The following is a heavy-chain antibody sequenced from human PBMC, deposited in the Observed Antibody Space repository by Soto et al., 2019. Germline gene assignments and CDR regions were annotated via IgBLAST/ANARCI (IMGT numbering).Heavy chain of an antibody. D-gene: IGHD3-10*01. CDR1: GYSFTSYW. V-gene: IGHV5-10-1*01. Sequence: GESLKISCKGSGYSFTSYWISWVRQMPGKGLEWMGRIDPSDSYTNYSPSFQGHVTISADKSISTAYLQWSSLKASDTAMYYCASTIRITMVPYYYYYGMDVWGQGTTVTVSS. J-gene: IGHJ6*02. CDR3: ASTIRITMVPYYYYYGMDV. CDR2: IDPSDSYT.